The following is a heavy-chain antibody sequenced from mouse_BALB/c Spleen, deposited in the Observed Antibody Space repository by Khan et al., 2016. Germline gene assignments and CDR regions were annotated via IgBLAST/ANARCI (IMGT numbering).Heavy chain of an antibody. V-gene: IGHV9-3-1*01. CDR1: GYTFTNYG. CDR3: ARYRYYYGSSRYFAV. CDR2: INTYSGES. J-gene: IGHJ1*01. D-gene: IGHD1-1*01. Sequence: QIQLVQSGPELKKPGKTVKISCKASGYTFTNYGMNWVKQAPGKGLKWMGWINTYSGESTYADDFKGRFAFSLETSANTAYLQINNINNEDTATYCCARYRYYYGSSRYFAVWGAGTTVTVSS.